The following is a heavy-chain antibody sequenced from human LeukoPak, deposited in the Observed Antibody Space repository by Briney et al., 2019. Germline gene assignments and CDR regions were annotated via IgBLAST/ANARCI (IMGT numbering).Heavy chain of an antibody. D-gene: IGHD1-1*01. CDR3: AKDGFQLTYYYYYMDV. J-gene: IGHJ6*03. V-gene: IGHV3-23*01. Sequence: GGSLRLSCAASGFTFTYYAMSWVRQAPGKGLEWVSTVRDSGWSTYYADSVKGRFTISRDNSKNTLYLQMNSLRAEDTAVYYCAKDGFQLTYYYYYMDVWGKGTTVTVSS. CDR1: GFTFTYYA. CDR2: VRDSGWST.